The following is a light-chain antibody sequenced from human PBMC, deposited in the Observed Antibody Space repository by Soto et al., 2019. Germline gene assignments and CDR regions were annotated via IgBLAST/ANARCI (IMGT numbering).Light chain of an antibody. J-gene: IGKJ2*01. V-gene: IGKV3-20*01. CDR1: QSVSSSY. Sequence: EIVLTQSPGTLSLSPGERATLSCRASQSVSSSYLAWYQQKPGQAPRLLIYGASSMPTGIPDRFSGSGSGTDFTLTISRLEPEDVAVYDCQQYGSSPQYAFGQGTKLEIK. CDR2: GAS. CDR3: QQYGSSPQYA.